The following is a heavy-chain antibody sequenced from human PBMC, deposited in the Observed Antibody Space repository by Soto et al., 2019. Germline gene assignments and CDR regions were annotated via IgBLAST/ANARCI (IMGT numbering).Heavy chain of an antibody. CDR1: GFTFSSYG. V-gene: IGHV3-30*03. CDR2: ISYDGSNK. J-gene: IGHJ6*02. D-gene: IGHD1-26*01. CDR3: ARDVESGSSQYYFYYYGMDV. Sequence: PGGSLRLSCAASGFTFSSYGMHWVRQAPGKGLEWVAVISYDGSNKYYADSVKGRFTISRDNSKNTLYLQMNSLRAEDTAVYYCARDVESGSSQYYFYYYGMDVWGQGTTVTVPS.